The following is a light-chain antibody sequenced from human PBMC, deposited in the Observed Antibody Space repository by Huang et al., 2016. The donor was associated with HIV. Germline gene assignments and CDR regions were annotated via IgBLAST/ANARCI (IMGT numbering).Light chain of an antibody. J-gene: IGKJ4*01. V-gene: IGKV6-21*02. CDR3: HQSSTLHT. CDR1: QDIGGA. CDR2: YAS. Sequence: EIVLTQSPAFQSVTPKEKVTITCRSSQDIGGALHWYQQKPDQSPKRLIKYASQSIAGVPSRFSGSGSGTDFTLTINSLEAEDAATYYCHQSSTLHTFGGGTKVEIK.